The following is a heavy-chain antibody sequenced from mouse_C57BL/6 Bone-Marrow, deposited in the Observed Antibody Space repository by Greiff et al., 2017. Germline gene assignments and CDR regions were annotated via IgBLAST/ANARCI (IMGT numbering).Heavy chain of an antibody. CDR2: ISDGGSYT. CDR3: AEGLLLAY. CDR1: GFTFSSYA. D-gene: IGHD2-3*01. V-gene: IGHV5-4*01. Sequence: VQLKQSGGGLVKPGGSLKLSCAASGFTFSSYAMSWVRQTPEKRLEWVATISDGGSYTYYPDNVKGRFTISRDNAKNNLYLQMSHLKSEDTAMYYCAEGLLLAYWGQGTLVTVSA. J-gene: IGHJ3*01.